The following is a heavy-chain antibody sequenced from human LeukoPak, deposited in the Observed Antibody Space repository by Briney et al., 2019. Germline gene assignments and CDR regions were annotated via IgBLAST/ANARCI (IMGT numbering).Heavy chain of an antibody. CDR1: GFTFSSYG. Sequence: GGSLRLSCAASGFTFSSYGMHWVRRAPGKGLEWVAVISYDGSNKYYADSVKGRFAISRDNSKNTLYLQMNSLRAEDTAVYYCARNVLTDYWGQGTLVTVSS. V-gene: IGHV3-30*03. J-gene: IGHJ4*02. CDR2: ISYDGSNK. CDR3: ARNVLTDY. D-gene: IGHD2-8*01.